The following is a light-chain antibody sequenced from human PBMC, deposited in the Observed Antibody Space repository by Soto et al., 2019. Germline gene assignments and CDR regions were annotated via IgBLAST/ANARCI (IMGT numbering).Light chain of an antibody. CDR1: SSNIGAGYD. Sequence: QLVLTQPPSVSGAPGRRVTISCTGSSSNIGAGYDVHWYQQLPGTVPKLLIYENNNRPSGVPDRFSGSRSGASASLAITGLQPEEEADYYCQSYDNSLSASVFGGGTQLTVL. CDR3: QSYDNSLSASV. J-gene: IGLJ7*01. CDR2: ENN. V-gene: IGLV1-40*01.